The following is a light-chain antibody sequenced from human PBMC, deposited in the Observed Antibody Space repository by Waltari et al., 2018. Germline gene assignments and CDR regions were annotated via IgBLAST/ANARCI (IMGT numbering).Light chain of an antibody. V-gene: IGKV3-11*01. CDR2: DAS. CDR3: QQRSNWIT. Sequence: EIVLTQSPATLSLSPGERATLSCRASQSVSSSLAWYQQNPGQAPRLLIYDASNRATGIPARFSGSGSGTDFTLTISSLEPEDFAVYYCQQRSNWITFGPGTKVDIK. J-gene: IGKJ3*01. CDR1: QSVSSS.